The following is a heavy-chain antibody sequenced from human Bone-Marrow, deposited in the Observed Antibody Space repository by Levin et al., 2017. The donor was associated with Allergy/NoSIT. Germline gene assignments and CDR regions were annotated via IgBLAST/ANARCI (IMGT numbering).Heavy chain of an antibody. J-gene: IGHJ6*02. V-gene: IGHV3-48*03. CDR2: ISSSGSTI. Sequence: GESLKISCAASGFTFSSYEMNWVRQAPGKGLEWVSYISSSGSTIYYADSVKGRFTISRDNAKNSLYLQMNSLRAEDTAVYYCARDLASRINYYDSKYYYGMDVWGQGTTVTVSS. CDR3: ARDLASRINYYDSKYYYGMDV. D-gene: IGHD3-22*01. CDR1: GFTFSSYE.